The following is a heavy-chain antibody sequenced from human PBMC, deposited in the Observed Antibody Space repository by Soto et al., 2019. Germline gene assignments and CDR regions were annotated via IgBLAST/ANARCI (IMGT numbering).Heavy chain of an antibody. CDR2: IYYSGST. Sequence: SETLSLTCTVSGGSISSYYWSWIRQPPGKGLEWIGYIYYSGSTNYNPSLKSRGTISVDTSKNQFSLKLSSVTAADTAVYYCARDSRIPPSAFDYWGQGTLVTVSS. CDR3: ARDSRIPPSAFDY. CDR1: GGSISSYY. V-gene: IGHV4-59*01. J-gene: IGHJ4*02. D-gene: IGHD2-21*01.